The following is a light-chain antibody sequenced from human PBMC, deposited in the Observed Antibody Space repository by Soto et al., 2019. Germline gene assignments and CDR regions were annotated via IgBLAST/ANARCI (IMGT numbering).Light chain of an antibody. CDR3: SSFEGNKKLI. CDR2: EVY. Sequence: QAVVTQPPSASGSPGQSVTISCTGATSDIGTHNFVSWYQQHPGEPPKLVIYEVYKRPSGVPDRFSGSKSGNTASLTVSGLQAEDEADYYCSSFEGNKKLIFGGGTKLTVL. J-gene: IGLJ2*01. CDR1: TSDIGTHNF. V-gene: IGLV2-8*01.